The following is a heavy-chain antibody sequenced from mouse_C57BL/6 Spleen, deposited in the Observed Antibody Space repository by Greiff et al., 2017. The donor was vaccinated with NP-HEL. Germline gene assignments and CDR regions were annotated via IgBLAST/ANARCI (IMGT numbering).Heavy chain of an antibody. CDR1: GYTFTSYW. CDR2: IHPNSGST. V-gene: IGHV1-64*01. D-gene: IGHD1-1*01. J-gene: IGHJ4*01. Sequence: VQLQQPGAELVKPGASVKLSCKASGYTFTSYWMHWVKQRPGQGLEWIGMIHPNSGSTNYNEKFKSKATLTVDKSSSTAYMQLSSLTSEDSAVYYCARSGDYYGSSSYYYAMDDWGQGTSVTVSS. CDR3: ARSGDYYGSSSYYYAMDD.